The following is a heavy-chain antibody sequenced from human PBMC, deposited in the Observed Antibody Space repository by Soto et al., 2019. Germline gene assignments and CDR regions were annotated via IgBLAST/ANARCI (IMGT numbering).Heavy chain of an antibody. CDR1: GGLFSVFS. CDR2: VLPITGST. CDR3: ATIRVRGGPLRFED. J-gene: IGHJ4*01. D-gene: IGHD5-12*01. Sequence: QVQLVQSGDEVKKPGSSVKVSCKTSGGLFSVFSFNWVRQAPGQGLEWMGGVLPITGSTDYAQKFQGRLTITADRSTSTIYMELSRLTSDDTANYYCATIRVRGGPLRFEDGGQGTLISVSS. V-gene: IGHV1-69*06.